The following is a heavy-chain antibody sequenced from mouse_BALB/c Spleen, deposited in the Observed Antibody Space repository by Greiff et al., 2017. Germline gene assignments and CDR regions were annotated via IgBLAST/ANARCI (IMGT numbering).Heavy chain of an antibody. Sequence: EVKLEESGGGLVKPGGSLKLSCAASGFTFSSYAMSWVRQTPEKRLEWVATISSGGSYTYYPDSVKGRFTISRDNAKNTLYLQMSSLRSEDTAMYYCARTDDPYYFDYWGQGTTLTVSS. CDR1: GFTFSSYA. V-gene: IGHV5-9-3*01. CDR2: ISSGGSYT. CDR3: ARTDDPYYFDY. J-gene: IGHJ2*01.